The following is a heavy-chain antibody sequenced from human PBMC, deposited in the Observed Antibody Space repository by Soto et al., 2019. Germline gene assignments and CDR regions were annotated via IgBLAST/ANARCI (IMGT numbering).Heavy chain of an antibody. CDR3: ARDERTYYDFTTYYYYMDV. D-gene: IGHD3-3*01. J-gene: IGHJ6*03. Sequence: GGSLRLSCAASGFTFSDYYMSWIRQAPGKGLEWVSYISSSGSTIYYADSVKGRFTISRDNAKNSLYLQMNSLRAEDTAVYYCARDERTYYDFTTYYYYMDVWGKGTTVTVSS. CDR2: ISSSGSTI. V-gene: IGHV3-11*01. CDR1: GFTFSDYY.